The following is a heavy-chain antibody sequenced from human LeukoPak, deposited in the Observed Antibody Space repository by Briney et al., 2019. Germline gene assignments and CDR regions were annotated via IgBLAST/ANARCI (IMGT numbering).Heavy chain of an antibody. Sequence: TGGSLRLSCAASGFTFSSYSMNWVRQAPGKGLEWVSSISSSSSYIYYAASVKGRFTISRDNAKNSLYLQMNSLRAEDTAVYYCARDRGFGREDWFDPWGQGTLVTVSS. D-gene: IGHD3-10*01. V-gene: IGHV3-21*01. J-gene: IGHJ5*02. CDR1: GFTFSSYS. CDR2: ISSSSSYI. CDR3: ARDRGFGREDWFDP.